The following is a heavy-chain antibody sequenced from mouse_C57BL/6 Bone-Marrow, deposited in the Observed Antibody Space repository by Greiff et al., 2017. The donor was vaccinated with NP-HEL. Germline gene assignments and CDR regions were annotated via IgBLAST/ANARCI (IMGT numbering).Heavy chain of an antibody. J-gene: IGHJ2*01. D-gene: IGHD1-1*01. CDR3: TTYGSSPY. CDR2: ISSGSSTI. V-gene: IGHV5-17*01. Sequence: EVKVVESGGGLVKPGGSLKLSCAASGFTFSDYGMHWVRQAPEKGLEWVAYISSGSSTISSADTVKGRFPISRDNAKTTLFLQRTRRRSENTTMYYCTTYGSSPYWGQGTTLTVSS. CDR1: GFTFSDYG.